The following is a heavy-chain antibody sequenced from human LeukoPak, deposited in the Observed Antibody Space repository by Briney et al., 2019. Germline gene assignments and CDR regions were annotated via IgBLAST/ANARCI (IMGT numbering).Heavy chain of an antibody. CDR1: GGSISGPY. CDR2: VYYSGDT. Sequence: SETLSLTCTVSGGSISGPYWSWIRQPPGKGLEWIAYVYYSGDTNYTPSLKSRAAISLDTSKNQFSLTVTSVTAADTAIYYCASHTYARPFDFWGKGTLVTVSS. V-gene: IGHV4-59*08. J-gene: IGHJ4*02. CDR3: ASHTYARPFDF. D-gene: IGHD6-6*01.